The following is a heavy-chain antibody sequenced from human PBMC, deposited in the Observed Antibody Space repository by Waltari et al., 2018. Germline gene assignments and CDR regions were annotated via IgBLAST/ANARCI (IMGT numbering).Heavy chain of an antibody. V-gene: IGHV4-34*01. CDR2: INHSGST. CDR3: ARGRSRYDFWSGYYTGNRWFDP. J-gene: IGHJ5*02. D-gene: IGHD3-3*01. CDR1: GGSFRGYY. Sequence: QVQLQQWGAGLLKPSETLSLTCAVYGGSFRGYYWSWIRQPPGKGLGWIGEINHSGSTNYNPSLKSRVTISVDTSKNQFSLKLSSVTAADTAVYYCARGRSRYDFWSGYYTGNRWFDPWGQGTLVTVSS.